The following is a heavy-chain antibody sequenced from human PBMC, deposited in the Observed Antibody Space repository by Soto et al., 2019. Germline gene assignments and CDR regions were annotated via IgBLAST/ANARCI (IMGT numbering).Heavy chain of an antibody. J-gene: IGHJ3*02. CDR2: INHSGST. D-gene: IGHD3-22*01. CDR1: GGSFSGYY. Sequence: SETLSLTCAVYGGSFSGYYWSWIRQPPGKGLEWIGEINHSGSTNYNPSIKSRVTISVDTSKNQFSLKLSSVTAADTAVYYCAICGTMIVVVINEGAFDIWGQGTMVTVSS. CDR3: AICGTMIVVVINEGAFDI. V-gene: IGHV4-34*01.